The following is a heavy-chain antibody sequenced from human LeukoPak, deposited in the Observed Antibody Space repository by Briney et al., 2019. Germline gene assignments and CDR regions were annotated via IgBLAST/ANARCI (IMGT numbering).Heavy chain of an antibody. CDR1: GFTFRNYA. Sequence: GGSLRLSCAASGFTFRNYAMRWVRQAPGKGLEWVSAISGSGGTTYYADSVKGRFTISRDNAKNTLNLQMNSLRAEDTAVYYCARDLGQYYDTSDNWFDPWGQGTLVTVSS. CDR3: ARDLGQYYDTSDNWFDP. D-gene: IGHD3-22*01. CDR2: ISGSGGTT. J-gene: IGHJ5*02. V-gene: IGHV3-23*01.